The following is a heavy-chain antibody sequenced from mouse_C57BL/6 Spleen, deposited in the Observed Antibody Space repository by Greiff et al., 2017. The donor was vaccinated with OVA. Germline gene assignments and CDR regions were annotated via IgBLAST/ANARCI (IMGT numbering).Heavy chain of an antibody. D-gene: IGHD3-3*01. Sequence: EVKLVESGEGLVKPGGSLKLSCAASGFTFSSYAMSWVRQTPEKRLEWVAYISSGGDYIYYADTVKGRFTISRDNARNTLYLQMSSLKSEDTAMYYCTRVRGTGAMDDWGQGTSVTVSS. J-gene: IGHJ4*01. CDR2: ISSGGDYI. CDR3: TRVRGTGAMDD. V-gene: IGHV5-9-1*02. CDR1: GFTFSSYA.